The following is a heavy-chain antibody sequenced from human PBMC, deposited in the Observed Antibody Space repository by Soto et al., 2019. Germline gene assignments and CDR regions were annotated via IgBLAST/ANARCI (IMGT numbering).Heavy chain of an antibody. CDR1: GFSVRSNY. D-gene: IGHD3-10*01. V-gene: IGHV3-53*01. CDR3: AGSGSYYLDY. J-gene: IGHJ4*02. Sequence: GGSLRLSCAASGFSVRSNYMSWVRQAPGKGLEWVSVIYFGGDTYYADFVKGRFTISTDNSKNTVYLQMKSLRVEDTALYYCAGSGSYYLDYWGQGSLVTVSS. CDR2: IYFGGDT.